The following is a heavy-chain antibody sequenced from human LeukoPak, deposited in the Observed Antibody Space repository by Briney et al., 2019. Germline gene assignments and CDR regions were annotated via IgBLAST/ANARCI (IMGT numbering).Heavy chain of an antibody. Sequence: PSETLSLTCTVSGGSISNYYWSWIRQPPGKGLEWIGYIYYSGSTNYNSSLKSRVTISVDTSKNQFSLKLSSVTPADTAVYFCAIGGWSHDYWGQGTLVTVSS. J-gene: IGHJ4*02. CDR2: IYYSGST. CDR3: AIGGWSHDY. D-gene: IGHD2-15*01. V-gene: IGHV4-59*01. CDR1: GGSISNYY.